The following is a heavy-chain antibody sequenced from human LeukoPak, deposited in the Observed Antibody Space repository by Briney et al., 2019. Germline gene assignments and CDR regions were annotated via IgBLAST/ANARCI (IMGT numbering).Heavy chain of an antibody. CDR3: ARGSLGCSSTSCFPYYYYGMDV. V-gene: IGHV4-34*01. CDR1: GGSFSGYY. D-gene: IGHD2-2*01. CDR2: INHSGST. J-gene: IGHJ6*02. Sequence: SETLSLTCAVYGGSFSGYYWSWIRQPPGKGLEWIGEINHSGSTNYNPSLKSRVTISVDTSKNQFSLKLSSVTAADTAVYYCARGSLGCSSTSCFPYYYYGMDVWGQGTTVTVSS.